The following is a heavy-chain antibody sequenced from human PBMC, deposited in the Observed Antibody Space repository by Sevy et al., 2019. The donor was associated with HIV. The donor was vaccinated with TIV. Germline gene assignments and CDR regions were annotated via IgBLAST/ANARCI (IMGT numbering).Heavy chain of an antibody. V-gene: IGHV3-48*02. CDR1: GFTFSSYS. CDR3: AREVDTAMVRVFDY. Sequence: GGSLRLSCAASGFTFSSYSMNWVRQAPGKGLEWVSYISSSSSTIYYADSVKGRFIISRDNAKNSLYLQMNSLRDEDTAVYYCAREVDTAMVRVFDYWGQGTLVTVSS. J-gene: IGHJ4*02. CDR2: ISSSSSTI. D-gene: IGHD5-18*01.